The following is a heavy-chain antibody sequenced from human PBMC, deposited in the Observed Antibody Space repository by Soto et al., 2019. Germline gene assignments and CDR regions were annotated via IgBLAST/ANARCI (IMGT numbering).Heavy chain of an antibody. D-gene: IGHD1-1*01. CDR3: ARDQVDWNDGHQAFDI. V-gene: IGHV1-69*06. Sequence: QVQLVQSGAEVKKPGSSVKVSCKASGGTFSSYAISWVRQAPGQGLEWMGGIIPIFGTANYAQKFQGRVTITADKSTSTAYMELSRLRSEDTAVYYCARDQVDWNDGHQAFDIWGQGTMVTVSS. CDR2: IIPIFGTA. J-gene: IGHJ3*02. CDR1: GGTFSSYA.